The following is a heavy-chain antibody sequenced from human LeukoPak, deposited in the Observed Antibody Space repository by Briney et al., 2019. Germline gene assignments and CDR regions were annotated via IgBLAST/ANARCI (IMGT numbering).Heavy chain of an antibody. Sequence: PSETLSLTCTVSGGSISSSSYYWSWIRQPPGKGLEWIGYIYYSGSTNYNPSLKSRVTISVDTSKNQFSLKLSSVTAADTAVYYCARVGIMWGCVDVWGQGTTVTVSS. J-gene: IGHJ6*02. CDR2: IYYSGST. CDR3: ARVGIMWGCVDV. CDR1: GGSISSSSYY. D-gene: IGHD2-21*01. V-gene: IGHV4-61*01.